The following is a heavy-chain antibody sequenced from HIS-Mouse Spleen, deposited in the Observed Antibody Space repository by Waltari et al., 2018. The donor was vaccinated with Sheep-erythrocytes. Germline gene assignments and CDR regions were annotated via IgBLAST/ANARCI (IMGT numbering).Heavy chain of an antibody. Sequence: QVQLVESGGGVVQPGRSMRLSCAASGFTFSSYGMHWVRQAPGKGLEWVAVISYDGSNKYYADSVKGRFTISRDNSKNMLYLQMNSLRAEDTAVYYCAKGGFGGNSNDAFDIWGQGTMVTVSS. CDR2: ISYDGSNK. CDR1: GFTFSSYG. D-gene: IGHD3-16*01. J-gene: IGHJ3*02. V-gene: IGHV3-30*18. CDR3: AKGGFGGNSNDAFDI.